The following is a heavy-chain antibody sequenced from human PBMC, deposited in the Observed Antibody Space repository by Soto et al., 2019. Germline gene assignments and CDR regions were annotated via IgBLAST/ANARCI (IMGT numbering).Heavy chain of an antibody. J-gene: IGHJ4*02. CDR1: GFTFSRHA. CDR3: TKTAGAVAGTVYGY. V-gene: IGHV3-23*01. CDR2: IGGSGGST. D-gene: IGHD6-19*01. Sequence: GGSLSLSSAASGFTFSRHAMGWVRQAPGKGLECVSAIGGSGGSTYYADSVKGRFTISRDNSKSTLYLQMHSPRAEDTAVYCCTKTAGAVAGTVYGYWGQGTLVTVSS.